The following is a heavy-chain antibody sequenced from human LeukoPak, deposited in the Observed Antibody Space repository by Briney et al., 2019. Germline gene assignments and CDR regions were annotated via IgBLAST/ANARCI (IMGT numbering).Heavy chain of an antibody. Sequence: GSLRLSCVASGFDISYNYVGWVRQAPGKGLEWVSVIHTGGTTHYADSVKGRFTISKDNSNNTVYLQMNSVRVKDTAVYYCARVWFGYFFQWGQGALVAVSS. CDR3: ARVWFGYFFQ. V-gene: IGHV3-53*01. D-gene: IGHD3-10*01. J-gene: IGHJ4*02. CDR2: IHTGGTT. CDR1: GFDISYNY.